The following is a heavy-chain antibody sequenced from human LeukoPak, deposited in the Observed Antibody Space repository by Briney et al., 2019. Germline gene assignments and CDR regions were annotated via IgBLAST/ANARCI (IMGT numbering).Heavy chain of an antibody. CDR1: GFTFSTYE. J-gene: IGHJ6*03. CDR3: ARGSHSNKPSYYYTDV. D-gene: IGHD1-14*01. CDR2: ISSSGSTI. Sequence: GGSLRLSCAASGFTFSTYEINWVRQAPGKGLEWVSYISSSGSTIYYADSVKGRFTISRDNAKNSLYLQMNSLRAEDTAVYYCARGSHSNKPSYYYTDVWGKGTTVTVSS. V-gene: IGHV3-48*03.